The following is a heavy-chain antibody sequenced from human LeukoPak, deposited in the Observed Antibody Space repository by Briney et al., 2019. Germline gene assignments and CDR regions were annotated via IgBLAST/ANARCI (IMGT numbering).Heavy chain of an antibody. J-gene: IGHJ3*02. CDR2: ISAYNGNT. D-gene: IGHD3-3*01. Sequence: ASVKVSCKASGYTFTSYGISWVRQAPGQGLEWMGWISAYNGNTNYAQKLQGRVTMNTDTSTSTAYMELRSLGSDDTAVYYCASPDPTRLRFLDDWAFDIWGQGTMVTVSS. CDR1: GYTFTSYG. CDR3: ASPDPTRLRFLDDWAFDI. V-gene: IGHV1-18*01.